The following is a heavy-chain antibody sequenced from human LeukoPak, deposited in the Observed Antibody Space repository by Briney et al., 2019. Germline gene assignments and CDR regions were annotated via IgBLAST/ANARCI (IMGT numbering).Heavy chain of an antibody. D-gene: IGHD3-9*01. CDR2: INSDGSST. J-gene: IGHJ4*02. CDR3: AREDSDYDILTGYLSHFDY. Sequence: GGSLRLSCAASGFTFSSYWMHWVRQAPGKGLVWVSRINSDGSSTSYADSVKGRFTISRDNAENTLYLQMNSLRAEDTAVYYCAREDSDYDILTGYLSHFDYWGQGTLVTVSS. V-gene: IGHV3-74*01. CDR1: GFTFSSYW.